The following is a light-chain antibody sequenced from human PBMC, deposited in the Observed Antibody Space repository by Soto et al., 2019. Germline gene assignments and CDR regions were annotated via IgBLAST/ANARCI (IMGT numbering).Light chain of an antibody. CDR3: SSYTTSNTRQIV. CDR2: AVR. V-gene: IGLV2-14*03. Sequence: QSALTQPASVSGSPGQSITISCPGTSSDVGGYNYVSWYQHHPGKAPKLIIYAVRNRPSGVSIRFSGSKSDNTASLTISGLQPEDEADYHCSSYTTSNTRQIVFGTGTKVTVL. J-gene: IGLJ1*01. CDR1: SSDVGGYNY.